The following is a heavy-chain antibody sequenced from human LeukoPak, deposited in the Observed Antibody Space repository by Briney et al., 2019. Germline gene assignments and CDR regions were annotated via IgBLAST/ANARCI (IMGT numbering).Heavy chain of an antibody. CDR2: INHSGST. J-gene: IGHJ4*02. CDR3: ARVRARANIVVVVAATGFDY. D-gene: IGHD2-15*01. Sequence: SETLSLTCAVYGGSFSGYYWSWIRQPPGKGLEWIGEINHSGSTNYNPSLKSRVTISVDTSKNQFSLKLSSVTAAGTAVYYCARVRARANIVVVVAATGFDYWGQGTLVTVSS. V-gene: IGHV4-34*01. CDR1: GGSFSGYY.